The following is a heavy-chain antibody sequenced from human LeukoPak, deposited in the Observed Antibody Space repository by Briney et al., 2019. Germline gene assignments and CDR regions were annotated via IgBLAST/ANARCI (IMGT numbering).Heavy chain of an antibody. V-gene: IGHV3-30*02. CDR1: GFTFSSYG. J-gene: IGHJ4*02. CDR3: AKDLSERYYPASDY. D-gene: IGHD1-26*01. Sequence: GGSLRLSCAASGFTFSSYGMHWVRQAPGKGLEWVAFIRYEGSNKDYADSVKGRFTISRDNSKNTLYLQMNSLRAEDTAVYYCAKDLSERYYPASDYWGQGTLVTVSS. CDR2: IRYEGSNK.